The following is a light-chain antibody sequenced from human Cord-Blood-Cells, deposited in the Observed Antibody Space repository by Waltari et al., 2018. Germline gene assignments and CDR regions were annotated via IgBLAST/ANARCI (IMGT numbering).Light chain of an antibody. CDR3: CSYAGSSTLV. V-gene: IGLV2-23*01. CDR2: EGS. J-gene: IGLJ3*02. Sequence: QSALTQPPSVSGSPGQSITIPCTGTSRDVGSYNLVSWYQQHPGKAPKLMIYEGSKRPSGVSNRFSGSKSGNTASLTISGLQAEDEADYYCCSYAGSSTLVFGGGTKLTVL. CDR1: SRDVGSYNL.